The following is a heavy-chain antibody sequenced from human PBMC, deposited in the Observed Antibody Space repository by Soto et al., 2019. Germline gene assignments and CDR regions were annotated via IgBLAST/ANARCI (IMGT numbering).Heavy chain of an antibody. Sequence: QVQLQESGPGLVKPSQTLSLTCTVSGGSISSGGYYWSWIRQHPGKGLEWIGYIYYSGSTYYNPSLKSRVTISVDTSKNQFSLKLSSVTAADTAVYYCAREIVVVPDASNWFDPWGQGTLVTVSS. J-gene: IGHJ5*02. CDR3: AREIVVVPDASNWFDP. CDR1: GGSISSGGYY. V-gene: IGHV4-31*03. D-gene: IGHD2-2*01. CDR2: IYYSGST.